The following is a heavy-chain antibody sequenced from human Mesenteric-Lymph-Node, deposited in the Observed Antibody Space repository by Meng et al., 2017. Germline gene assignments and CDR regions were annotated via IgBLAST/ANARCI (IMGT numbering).Heavy chain of an antibody. CDR1: GFTFSSYS. J-gene: IGHJ4*02. D-gene: IGHD4-17*01. CDR3: ARATVTPFTDY. V-gene: IGHV3-21*04. Sequence: GGSLRLSCAASGFTFSSYSMNWVRQAPGKGLEWVSSISSSSYIYYADSVKGRFTISRHNSKNTLYLQMNSLRAEDTAVYYCARATVTPFTDYWGQGTLVTVSS. CDR2: ISSSSYI.